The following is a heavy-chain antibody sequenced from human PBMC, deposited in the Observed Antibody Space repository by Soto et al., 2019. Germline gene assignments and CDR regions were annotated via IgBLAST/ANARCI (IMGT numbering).Heavy chain of an antibody. D-gene: IGHD2-2*01. CDR3: ARLVGHCSSSSCFGFYVMDV. V-gene: IGHV4-39*01. J-gene: IGHJ6*02. Sequence: SETLSLTCTVSCHSMSNTDYFWGWIRQTPWSDLQWIGSLFYTGHTYYNPSLLSRVTISADTSKNQFSLILTSVTAADTAVYYCARLVGHCSSSSCFGFYVMDVWGQGTAVTVSS. CDR2: LFYTGHT. CDR1: CHSMSNTDYF.